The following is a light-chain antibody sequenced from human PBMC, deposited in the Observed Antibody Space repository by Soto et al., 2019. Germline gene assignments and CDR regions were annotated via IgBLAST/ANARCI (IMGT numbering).Light chain of an antibody. Sequence: QSALTQPRSVSGSPGQSVTISCTGTNSDVGGYNYVSWYQQYPGKAPKLMISGVSERPSGVLDRFSGSKSGNTASLTISGLQAEDEADYYCCSYVDTDTWVFGGGTKVTVL. CDR3: CSYVDTDTWV. J-gene: IGLJ3*02. CDR2: GVS. V-gene: IGLV2-11*01. CDR1: NSDVGGYNY.